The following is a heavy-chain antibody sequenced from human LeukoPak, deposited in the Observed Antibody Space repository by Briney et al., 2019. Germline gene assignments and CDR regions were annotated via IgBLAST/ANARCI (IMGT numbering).Heavy chain of an antibody. Sequence: GGSLRLSCAASGFTVSSNYMSWVRQAPGKGLEWVSVIYSGGSTYYADSVKGRFTISRDNSKDTLYLQMNSLRAEDTAVYYCAKRPSDYGDYVSYFDYWGQGTLVTVSS. J-gene: IGHJ4*02. CDR1: GFTVSSNY. CDR3: AKRPSDYGDYVSYFDY. CDR2: IYSGGST. V-gene: IGHV3-66*04. D-gene: IGHD4-17*01.